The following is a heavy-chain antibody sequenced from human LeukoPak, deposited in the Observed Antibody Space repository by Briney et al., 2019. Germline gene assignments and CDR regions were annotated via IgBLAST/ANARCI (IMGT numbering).Heavy chain of an antibody. V-gene: IGHV1-69*04. D-gene: IGHD3-22*01. CDR2: IIPILGIA. CDR1: GGTFSSYA. CDR3: ARRSGYYSPIDY. Sequence: ASVKVSCKASGGTFSSYAISWVRQAPGQGLEWMGRIIPILGIANYAQKFQGRVTITADKSTSTAYMELSSLRSEDTAVYYCARRSGYYSPIDYWGQGTLVTVSS. J-gene: IGHJ4*02.